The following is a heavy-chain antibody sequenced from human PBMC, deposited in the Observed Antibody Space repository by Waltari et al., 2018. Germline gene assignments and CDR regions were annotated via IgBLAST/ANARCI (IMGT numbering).Heavy chain of an antibody. CDR3: AKSCSGGSCYSGLDY. Sequence: QVQLVESGGGVVQPGRSLRLSCAASGFTFSSYGMHWVRQAPGKGLEWVAVIWYDGSNKDYADSVKGRFTISRDNSKNTLYLQMNSLRAEDTAMYYCAKSCSGGSCYSGLDYWGQGTLVTVSS. V-gene: IGHV3-30*18. J-gene: IGHJ4*02. CDR1: GFTFSSYG. D-gene: IGHD2-15*01. CDR2: IWYDGSNK.